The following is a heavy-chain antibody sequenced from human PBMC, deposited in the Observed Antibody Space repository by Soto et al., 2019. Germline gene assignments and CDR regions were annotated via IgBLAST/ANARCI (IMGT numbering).Heavy chain of an antibody. D-gene: IGHD3-10*01. CDR2: IYHSGST. CDR3: ARGGDESGSYYKSYYYYGMDV. J-gene: IGHJ6*02. CDR1: GGSISSGGYS. Sequence: PSETLSLTCAVSGGSISSGGYSWSWIRQPPGKGLEWIGYIYHSGSTYYNPSLKSRVTISVDRSKNQFSLKLSSVTAADTAVYYCARGGDESGSYYKSYYYYGMDVWGQGTTVTVSS. V-gene: IGHV4-30-2*01.